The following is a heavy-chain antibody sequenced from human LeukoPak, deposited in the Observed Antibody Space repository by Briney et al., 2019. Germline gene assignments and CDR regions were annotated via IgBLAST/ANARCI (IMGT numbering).Heavy chain of an antibody. D-gene: IGHD2-2*01. CDR1: GHTLTSYY. J-gene: IGHJ4*02. CDR2: INPMDGST. V-gene: IGHV1-46*01. CDR3: ARDRIVVVPAAEKFDY. Sequence: HWASVTVSCMPSGHTLTSYYMHWVRHAPGQGREWMGIINPMDGSTSYEQKLQGRVTMTRDMSTSTVYMERRSVRSEDTAVYYCARDRIVVVPAAEKFDYWGQGALVTVSS.